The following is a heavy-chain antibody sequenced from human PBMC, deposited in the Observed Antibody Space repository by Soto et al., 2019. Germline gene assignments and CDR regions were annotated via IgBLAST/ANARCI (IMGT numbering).Heavy chain of an antibody. CDR2: INHSGST. Sequence: QVQLQQWGAGLLKPSETLSLTCAVYGGSFSGYYWSWISQPPGKGLEWIGEINHSGSTNYNPSLKSRVTISVDTSKNQFSLNPSSVTAADTAVYYCARGPRPGGYSSSPRGYDYWGQGTLVTVSS. D-gene: IGHD6-13*01. CDR3: ARGPRPGGYSSSPRGYDY. V-gene: IGHV4-34*01. CDR1: GGSFSGYY. J-gene: IGHJ4*02.